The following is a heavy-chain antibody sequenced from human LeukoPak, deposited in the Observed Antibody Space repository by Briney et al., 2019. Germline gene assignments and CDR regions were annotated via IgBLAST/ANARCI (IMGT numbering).Heavy chain of an antibody. J-gene: IGHJ4*02. CDR2: IIPILGIA. D-gene: IGHD5-12*01. CDR1: GGTFSSYA. CDR3: ARSPSVWDGYPKI. V-gene: IGHV1-69*04. Sequence: SVKVSCKASGGTFSSYAISWVRQAPGQGLEWMGRIIPILGIANHAQKFQGRVTIAADKSTSTAYMELSSLRSEDTAVYYCARSPSVWDGYPKIWGQGTLVTVSS.